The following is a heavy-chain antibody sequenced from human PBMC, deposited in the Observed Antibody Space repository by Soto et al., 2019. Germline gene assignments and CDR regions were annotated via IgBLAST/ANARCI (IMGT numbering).Heavy chain of an antibody. J-gene: IGHJ4*02. CDR2: IYYSGST. CDR1: CISISSGHSY. V-gene: IGHV4-30-4*01. Sequence: SETLSLTCTLSCISISSGHSYWSWIRQPPGTGLEWIGYIYYSGSTYYNPSLKSRVTISVDTSKNQFSLKLSSVTAADTAVYYCARVGGFGATTIDYWGQG. D-gene: IGHD3-10*01. CDR3: ARVGGFGATTIDY.